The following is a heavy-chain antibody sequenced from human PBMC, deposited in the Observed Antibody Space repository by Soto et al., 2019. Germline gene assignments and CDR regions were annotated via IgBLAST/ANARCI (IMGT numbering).Heavy chain of an antibody. CDR3: ARGNAYCSSTSCYDDWFDP. D-gene: IGHD2-2*01. Sequence: SETLSLTCTVSGGSISSGGYYWSWIRQHPGKGLEWIGYIYYSGSTYYKPSLKSRVTISVDTSKNQFSLKLSSVTAADTAVYYCARGNAYCSSTSCYDDWFDPWGQGTLVTVSS. J-gene: IGHJ5*02. CDR2: IYYSGST. CDR1: GGSISSGGYY. V-gene: IGHV4-31*03.